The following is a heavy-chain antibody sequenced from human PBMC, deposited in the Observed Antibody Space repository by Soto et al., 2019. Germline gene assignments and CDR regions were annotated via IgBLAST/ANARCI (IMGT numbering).Heavy chain of an antibody. J-gene: IGHJ6*02. V-gene: IGHV4-59*12. D-gene: IGHD3-10*01. Sequence: SETLSLTCTVFGGSISSYYWSWIRQPPGKGLEWIGYIYYSGSTNYNPSLKSRVTISVDTSKNQFSLKLSSVTAADTAVYYCARERRTFRGYGPGRSYYYGLDIWGQGTTVTVSS. CDR1: GGSISSYY. CDR3: ARERRTFRGYGPGRSYYYGLDI. CDR2: IYYSGST.